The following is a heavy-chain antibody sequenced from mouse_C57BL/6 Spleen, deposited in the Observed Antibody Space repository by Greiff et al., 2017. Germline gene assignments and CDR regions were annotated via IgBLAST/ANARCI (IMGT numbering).Heavy chain of an antibody. V-gene: IGHV1-76*01. CDR2: IYPGSGNT. Sequence: VQRVESGAELVRPGASVKLSCKASGYTFTDYYINWVKQRPGQGLEWIARIYPGSGNTYYNEKFKGKATLTAEKSSSTAYMQLSSLTSEDSAVDFCARAYGSPSLYGYFDVWGTGTTVTVSS. J-gene: IGHJ1*03. D-gene: IGHD1-1*01. CDR1: GYTFTDYY. CDR3: ARAYGSPSLYGYFDV.